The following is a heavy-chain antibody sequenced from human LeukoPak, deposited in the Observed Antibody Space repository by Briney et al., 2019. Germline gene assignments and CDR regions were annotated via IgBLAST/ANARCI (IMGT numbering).Heavy chain of an antibody. J-gene: IGHJ4*02. CDR1: GYSFTSYW. CDR3: ARDANVKYLDN. D-gene: IGHD2/OR15-2a*01. Sequence: GESLKISCKGSGYSFTSYWITWVRQMPGKGLEWMGRIDPGDSYTKYSPSFQGHVSISADKSISTAYLQWSSLTASDTAIYYCARDANVKYLDNWGQGTLVTVSS. CDR2: IDPGDSYT. V-gene: IGHV5-10-1*01.